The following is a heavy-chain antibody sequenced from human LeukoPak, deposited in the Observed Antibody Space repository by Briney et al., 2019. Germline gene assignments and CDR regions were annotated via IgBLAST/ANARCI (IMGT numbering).Heavy chain of an antibody. CDR2: IIPVLGIT. CDR3: ARGFESSTSYVSDFDF. J-gene: IGHJ4*02. V-gene: IGHV1-69*04. Sequence: SVKVSCKASGGTFSSYGISWVRQAPGQGLEWMGRIIPVLGITSYAQKFQGRVTITADKSTTTTYMELSSLRSEDTAVYFCARGFESSTSYVSDFDFWGQGSLVIVSA. D-gene: IGHD6-13*01. CDR1: GGTFSSYG.